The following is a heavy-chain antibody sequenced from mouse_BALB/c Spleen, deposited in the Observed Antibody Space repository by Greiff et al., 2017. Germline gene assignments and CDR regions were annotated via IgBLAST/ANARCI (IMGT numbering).Heavy chain of an antibody. CDR3: NSYGNYAMDY. Sequence: EVQLQQSVAELVRSGASVKFSCTASGFNIKDYYMHWVKQRPEQGLEWIGWIDPENGDTEYAPKFQGKATMTADTSSNTAYLQLSSLTSEDTAVYYCNSYGNYAMDYWGQGTSVTVSS. CDR1: GFNIKDYY. CDR2: IDPENGDT. V-gene: IGHV14-4*02. J-gene: IGHJ4*01. D-gene: IGHD2-1*01.